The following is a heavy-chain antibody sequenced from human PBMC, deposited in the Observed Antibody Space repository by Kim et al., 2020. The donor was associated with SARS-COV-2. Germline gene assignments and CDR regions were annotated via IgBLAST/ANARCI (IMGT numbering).Heavy chain of an antibody. CDR2: IYYSGST. CDR1: GGSISSSSYY. Sequence: SETLSLTCTVSGGSISSSSYYWGWIRQPPGKGLEWIGSIYYSGSTYYNPSLKSRVTISVDTSKNQFSLKLSSVTAADTAVYYCASRYCSSTSCYAGGWYFDLWGRGTLVTVSS. D-gene: IGHD2-2*01. J-gene: IGHJ2*01. CDR3: ASRYCSSTSCYAGGWYFDL. V-gene: IGHV4-39*01.